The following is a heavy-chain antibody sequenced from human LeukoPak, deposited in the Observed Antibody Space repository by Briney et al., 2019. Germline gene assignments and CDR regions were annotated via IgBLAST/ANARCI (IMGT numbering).Heavy chain of an antibody. CDR1: GFTFSSYA. Sequence: QTGGSLRLSCAASGFTFSSYAMSWVRQAPGKGLEWVSAISGSGGSTYYADSVKGRFTISRDNSKNTLYLQMNSLRAEDTAVYYCAKDSSRIQLWSERDYWGQGTLVTVSS. J-gene: IGHJ4*02. D-gene: IGHD5-18*01. CDR3: AKDSSRIQLWSERDY. CDR2: ISGSGGST. V-gene: IGHV3-23*01.